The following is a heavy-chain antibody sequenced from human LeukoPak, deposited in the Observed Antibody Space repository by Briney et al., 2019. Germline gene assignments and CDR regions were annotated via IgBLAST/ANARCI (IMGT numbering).Heavy chain of an antibody. Sequence: QPGGSLRLSCAASGFTFSSYWMHWVRQAPGKGLVWVSRINSDGSSTSYADSVKGRFTISRDNAKNTLYLQMNSLRAEDTAVYYCARETFDQGVGFDYWGQGTLVTVSS. CDR3: ARETFDQGVGFDY. D-gene: IGHD1-26*01. CDR1: GFTFSSYW. CDR2: INSDGSST. J-gene: IGHJ4*02. V-gene: IGHV3-74*01.